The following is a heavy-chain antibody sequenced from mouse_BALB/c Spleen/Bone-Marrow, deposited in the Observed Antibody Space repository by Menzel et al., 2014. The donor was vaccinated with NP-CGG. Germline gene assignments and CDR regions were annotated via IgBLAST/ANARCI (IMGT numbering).Heavy chain of an antibody. CDR3: ASYYYGRSSFAC. Sequence: VQLQQSGAELVKPGASVKLSCTASGFNIKDTYMHWVKQRPEQDLEWIGRIDPANGNTKYDPKFQGKATITTDTSSNTAYLQLSSLTSEDTAVYYCASYYYGRSSFACWGQGTLVTVSA. V-gene: IGHV14-3*02. CDR2: IDPANGNT. J-gene: IGHJ3*01. CDR1: GFNIKDTY. D-gene: IGHD1-1*01.